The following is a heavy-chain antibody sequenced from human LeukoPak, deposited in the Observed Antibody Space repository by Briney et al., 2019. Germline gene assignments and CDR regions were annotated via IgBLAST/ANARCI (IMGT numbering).Heavy chain of an antibody. CDR3: ARGCYDSSGYCHLFDY. Sequence: PGGSLRLSCAASGFTFSRYWMHWVRQAPGKGLVWVSCIKSDGSSTSIADSVKGRFTISRDNSKNTLYLQMNSLRAEDTAVYYCARGCYDSSGYCHLFDYWGQGTLVTVSS. D-gene: IGHD3-22*01. CDR1: GFTFSRYW. V-gene: IGHV3-74*01. CDR2: IKSDGSST. J-gene: IGHJ4*02.